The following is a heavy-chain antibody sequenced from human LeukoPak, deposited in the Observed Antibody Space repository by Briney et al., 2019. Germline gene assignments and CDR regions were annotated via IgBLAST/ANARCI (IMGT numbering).Heavy chain of an antibody. CDR3: ARDLHRDGYNWPYFDS. D-gene: IGHD5-24*01. CDR2: INSSGIVI. J-gene: IGHJ4*02. Sequence: GGSLRLSCAASGFTFSTYSMNWVRQAPGKGLEWVSYINSSGIVIYYADSVKGRFTIPRDNAKNSLHLQMNSLRAEDTAVYYCARDLHRDGYNWPYFDSWGQGTLVTVSS. CDR1: GFTFSTYS. V-gene: IGHV3-48*04.